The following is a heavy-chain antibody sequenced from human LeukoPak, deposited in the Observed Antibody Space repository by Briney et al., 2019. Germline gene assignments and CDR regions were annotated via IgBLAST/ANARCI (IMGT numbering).Heavy chain of an antibody. CDR3: ARGLDYYDSSGYYFDY. Sequence: GASVKVSCKASGYTFTSYDINWVRQATGQGLEWMGWMNPNSGNTGYEQKFQGRVTITRNTSISTAYMELSSLRSEDTAVYYCARGLDYYDSSGYYFDYWGQGTLVTVSS. V-gene: IGHV1-8*03. D-gene: IGHD3-22*01. CDR1: GYTFTSYD. CDR2: MNPNSGNT. J-gene: IGHJ4*02.